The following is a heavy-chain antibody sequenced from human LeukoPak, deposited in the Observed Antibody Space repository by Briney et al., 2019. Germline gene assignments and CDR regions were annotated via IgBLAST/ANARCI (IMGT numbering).Heavy chain of an antibody. V-gene: IGHV3-74*01. CDR3: ARESIRQPLDR. D-gene: IGHD2-2*02. J-gene: IGHJ5*02. CDR2: LYTDGSYT. Sequence: PGGSLRLSCTASGFTFGNYAMHWVRQAPGKGLAWVSRLYTDGSYTTYADSVKGRFTISRDNAKSTLYLQMDSLRVDDTAVYYCARESIRQPLDRWGQGTLVTVSS. CDR1: GFTFGNYA.